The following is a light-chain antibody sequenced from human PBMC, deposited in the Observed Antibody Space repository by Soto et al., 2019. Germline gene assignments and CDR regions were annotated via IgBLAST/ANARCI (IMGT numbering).Light chain of an antibody. CDR1: QSVSSSY. V-gene: IGKV3-20*01. J-gene: IGKJ1*01. CDR3: QQYGSSPRT. Sequence: EIVMTQSPPTLSLSPGERATLSCRASQSVSSSYLAWYQQKPGQAPRLLIYGASSRATGIPDRFSGSGSGTDFTLTISRLEPEDFAVYYCQQYGSSPRTFGQGTKVDI. CDR2: GAS.